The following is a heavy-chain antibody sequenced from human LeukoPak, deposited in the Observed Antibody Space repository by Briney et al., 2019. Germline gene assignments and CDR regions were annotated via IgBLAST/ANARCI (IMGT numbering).Heavy chain of an antibody. CDR2: IYYSGST. CDR3: ARDKDVGATLLVY. V-gene: IGHV4-39*02. CDR1: GGSTSSSSYY. Sequence: SETLSLTCTVSGGSTSSSSYYWGWIRQPPGKGLEWIGSIYYSGSTYYNPSLKSRVTISVDTSKNQFSLKLSSVTAADTAVYYCARDKDVGATLLVYWGQGTLVTVSS. J-gene: IGHJ4*02. D-gene: IGHD1-26*01.